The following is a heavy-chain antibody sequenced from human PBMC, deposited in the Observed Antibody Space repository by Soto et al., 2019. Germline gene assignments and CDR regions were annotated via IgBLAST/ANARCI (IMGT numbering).Heavy chain of an antibody. Sequence: PSETLSLTCTVSGGSISSGGYSWSWIRQPPGKGLEWIGYIYHSGSIYYNPSLKSRVTISVDRSKNQFSLKLNSVTAADTAVYYCARGPPFLPRGQGTLVTVPS. CDR1: GGSISSGGYS. J-gene: IGHJ5*02. D-gene: IGHD3-3*02. CDR3: ARGPPFLP. V-gene: IGHV4-30-2*01. CDR2: IYHSGSI.